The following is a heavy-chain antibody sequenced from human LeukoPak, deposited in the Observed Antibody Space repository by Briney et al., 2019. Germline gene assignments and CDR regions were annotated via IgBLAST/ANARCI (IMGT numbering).Heavy chain of an antibody. J-gene: IGHJ4*02. CDR1: GFTFSSYA. V-gene: IGHV3-23*01. CDR3: AKDANSGMATTLDFDY. Sequence: GGSLRLSCAASGFTFSSYAMSWVRQAPGKGLEWVSAISGSGGSTYYADSVKGRFTISRDNSKYTLYLQMNSLRAEDTAVYYCAKDANSGMATTLDFDYWGQGTLVTVSS. CDR2: ISGSGGST. D-gene: IGHD5-24*01.